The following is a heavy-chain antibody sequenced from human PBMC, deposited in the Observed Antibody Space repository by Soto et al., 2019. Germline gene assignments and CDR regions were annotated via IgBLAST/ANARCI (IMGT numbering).Heavy chain of an antibody. D-gene: IGHD5-18*01. CDR2: IYYSGST. V-gene: IGHV4-59*01. CDR1: GGSISSYY. J-gene: IGHJ6*02. CDR3: ARGLDTAMVNYYYYGMDV. Sequence: LETLSLTCTVSGGSISSYYWSWIRQPPGKGLEWIGYIYYSGSTNYNPSLKSRVTISVDTSKNQFSLKLSSVTAADTAVYYCARGLDTAMVNYYYYGMDVWGQGTTVTVSS.